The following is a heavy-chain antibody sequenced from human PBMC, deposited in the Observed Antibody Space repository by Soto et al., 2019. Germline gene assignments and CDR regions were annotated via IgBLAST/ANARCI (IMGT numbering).Heavy chain of an antibody. Sequence: ASVKVSCKASGYTFTSYDINWVRQATGQGLEWMGWMNPNSGNTGYAQKFQGRVTMTRNTSISTAYMELSSLRSEDTAVYYCARAHVTIFGVVIMPHYYYYGMDVWGQGTTVTVSS. CDR1: GYTFTSYD. CDR3: ARAHVTIFGVVIMPHYYYYGMDV. V-gene: IGHV1-8*01. J-gene: IGHJ6*02. D-gene: IGHD3-3*01. CDR2: MNPNSGNT.